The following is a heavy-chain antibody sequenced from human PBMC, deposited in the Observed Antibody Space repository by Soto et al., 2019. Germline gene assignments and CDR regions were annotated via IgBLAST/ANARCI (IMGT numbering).Heavy chain of an antibody. CDR2: IIPILGIA. V-gene: IGHV1-69*02. CDR1: GGTFSSYT. J-gene: IGHJ4*02. D-gene: IGHD1-26*01. CDR3: AGSGRYPPWYYFDS. Sequence: QVQLVQSGAEVKKPGSSMKVSCKASGGTFSSYTISWVLQAPGQGLEWMGRIIPILGIANYAQKFQGRVTITADKSTSTAYMALSSLRSEDTAVYYCAGSGRYPPWYYFDSWGQGTLVTVSS.